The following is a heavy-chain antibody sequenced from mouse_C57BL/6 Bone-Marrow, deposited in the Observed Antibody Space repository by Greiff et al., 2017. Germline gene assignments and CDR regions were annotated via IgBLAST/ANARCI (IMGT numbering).Heavy chain of an antibody. J-gene: IGHJ2*03. CDR1: GYTFTSYW. CDR3: ARDYSTLYYFDY. D-gene: IGHD2-5*01. CDR2: INPSNGGT. Sequence: VQLQQPGTELVKPGASVKLSCKASGYTFTSYWMHWVKQRPGQGLEWIGNINPSNGGTNYNEKFKSKATPTVDKSSGTTYMQLSSLTSEDSAVYYCARDYSTLYYFDYWCQGTSLTLSA. V-gene: IGHV1-53*01.